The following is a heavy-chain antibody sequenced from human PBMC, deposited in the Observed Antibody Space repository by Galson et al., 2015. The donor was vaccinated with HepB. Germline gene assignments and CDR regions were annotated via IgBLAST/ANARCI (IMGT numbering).Heavy chain of an antibody. D-gene: IGHD1-26*01. V-gene: IGHV1-3*01. CDR2: INAGNGNT. Sequence: SVKVSCKASGYTFTGYYMHWVRQAPGQGPEWMGWINAGNGNTKYSQKFQGRVTITRDTSASTAYMELSSLRSEDTAVYYCARAGAVRSDYWGQGTLVTVSS. J-gene: IGHJ4*02. CDR1: GYTFTGYY. CDR3: ARAGAVRSDY.